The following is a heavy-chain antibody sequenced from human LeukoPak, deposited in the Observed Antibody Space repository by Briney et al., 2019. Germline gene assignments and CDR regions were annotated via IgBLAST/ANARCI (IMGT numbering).Heavy chain of an antibody. CDR1: GYTFTSYD. CDR3: ARIHPKWFGGLFGYYYYGMDV. Sequence: ASVKVSCKASGYTFTSYDINWVRQATGQGLEWMGWMNPNSGNTGYAQKFQGRVTMTRNTSISTAYMELSSLRSEDTAVYYCARIHPKWFGGLFGYYYYGMDVWGQGTTVTVSS. V-gene: IGHV1-8*01. D-gene: IGHD3-10*01. J-gene: IGHJ6*02. CDR2: MNPNSGNT.